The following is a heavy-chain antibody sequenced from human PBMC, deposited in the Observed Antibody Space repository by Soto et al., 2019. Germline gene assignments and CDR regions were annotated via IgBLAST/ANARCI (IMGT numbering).Heavy chain of an antibody. V-gene: IGHV3-23*01. D-gene: IGHD2-15*01. CDR2: ISGSGGST. CDR1: GFTFSSYA. J-gene: IGHJ4*02. CDR3: AKDRWGVVVAATRFDY. Sequence: EVQLLESGGGLVQPGGSLRLSCAASGFTFSSYAMSWVRQAPGKGLEWVSAISGSGGSTYYADSVKGRFTISRDNSKNTLYLQMNSLRAEDTAVYYCAKDRWGVVVAATRFDYWGQGTLVTVSS.